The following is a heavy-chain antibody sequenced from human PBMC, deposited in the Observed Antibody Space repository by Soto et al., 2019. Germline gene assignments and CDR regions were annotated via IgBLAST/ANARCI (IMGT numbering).Heavy chain of an antibody. V-gene: IGHV3-21*01. Sequence: PGGSLRLSCAASGFNFSSYSMNWVRQAPGKGLEWVSSISSSSSYIYYADSVKGRFTISRDNAKNSLYLQMNSLRAEDTAVYYCARGFPGVAGTLSLDYWGQGTLVTVSS. CDR1: GFNFSSYS. CDR3: ARGFPGVAGTLSLDY. CDR2: ISSSSSYI. D-gene: IGHD6-19*01. J-gene: IGHJ4*02.